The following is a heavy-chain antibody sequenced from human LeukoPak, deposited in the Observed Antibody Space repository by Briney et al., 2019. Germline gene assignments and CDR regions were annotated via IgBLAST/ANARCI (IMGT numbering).Heavy chain of an antibody. CDR2: IYHSGST. CDR3: ARGGEYPPKNWFDP. D-gene: IGHD3-10*01. CDR1: GGSISSGGYS. J-gene: IGHJ5*02. V-gene: IGHV4-30-2*01. Sequence: PSQTLSLTCAVSGGSISSGGYSWSWIRQPPGKGLEWIGYIYHSGSTYYNPSLKSRVTISVDRSKNQFSLKLSSVTAADTAVYYCARGGEYPPKNWFDPWGQGTLVTVSS.